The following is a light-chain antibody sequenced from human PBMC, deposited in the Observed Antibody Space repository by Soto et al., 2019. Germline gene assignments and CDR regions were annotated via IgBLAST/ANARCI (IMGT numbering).Light chain of an antibody. CDR2: DVS. Sequence: QSALTQPASVSGSPGQSITISCTGTSSDVGGYNYVSWYQQHPGKAPKLMIYDVSNRPSGVSNRFSGSKSGNTASLTISGLQAEDEADYSCSSYTSSSPRVFGAGTKLTVL. V-gene: IGLV2-14*01. CDR3: SSYTSSSPRV. CDR1: SSDVGGYNY. J-gene: IGLJ2*01.